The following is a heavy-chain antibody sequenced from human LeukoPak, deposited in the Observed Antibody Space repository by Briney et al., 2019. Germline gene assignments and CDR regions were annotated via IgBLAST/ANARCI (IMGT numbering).Heavy chain of an antibody. D-gene: IGHD3-3*01. J-gene: IGHJ4*02. CDR2: IYTTGST. CDR3: ARESGTIFGVVIPNYYFDY. CDR1: GGSISSYY. Sequence: PSETLSLTCTVSGGSISSYYWSWIRQPAGKGLEWIGHIYTTGSTNYNPSLKSRVTMSVDTSNNQFSLKLSSVTAADTAVYYCARESGTIFGVVIPNYYFDYWGQGTLVTVSS. V-gene: IGHV4-4*07.